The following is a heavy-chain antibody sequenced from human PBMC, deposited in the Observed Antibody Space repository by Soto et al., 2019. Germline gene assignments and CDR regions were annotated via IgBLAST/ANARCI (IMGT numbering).Heavy chain of an antibody. CDR3: ATVFDL. CDR1: GFTLRSHR. V-gene: IGHV3-74*01. CDR2: IDTDGGGT. J-gene: IGHJ5*02. Sequence: EVQLVESGGGLVQPGGSLRVSCAASGFTLRSHRIHWVRQAPGKGLEWVSRIDTDGGGTSYADSVKGRFTISTDNAKNTVYLKINGLRAEDTDLYYCATVFDLWGQGTLVTVSS.